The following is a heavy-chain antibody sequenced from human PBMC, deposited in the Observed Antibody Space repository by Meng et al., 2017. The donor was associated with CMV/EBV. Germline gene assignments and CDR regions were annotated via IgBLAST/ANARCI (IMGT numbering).Heavy chain of an antibody. J-gene: IGHJ5*02. D-gene: IGHD6-6*01. CDR3: ARDEGIAARSDWFDP. CDR1: GYTFTSDN. V-gene: IGHV1-46*01. CDR2: IKPSGVSS. Sequence: AEGETPGDPAKFLSKSSGYTFTSDNTRGVGQARGRGPEWKGIIKPSGVSSSDEQKYERRVNRTMDTSTSTVYMELSSMRSENTAVYYCARDEGIAARSDWFDPWGQGTLVTVSS.